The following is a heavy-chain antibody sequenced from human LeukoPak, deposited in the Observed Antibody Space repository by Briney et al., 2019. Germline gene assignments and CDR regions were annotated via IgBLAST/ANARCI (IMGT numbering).Heavy chain of an antibody. V-gene: IGHV4-59*01. CDR2: XYYRGST. J-gene: IGHJ4*02. Sequence: SETLSLTXTVSGHSXXXXXXXXIXXXXGXXXXWIGYXYYRGSTNXXXSXXXXVTXXXXTSKXQFSLKVSSVTAGDTVVYYCARGQYSGSCFDNWGQGSLVTVSS. CDR1: GHSXXXXX. D-gene: IGHD1-26*01. CDR3: ARGQYSGSCFDN.